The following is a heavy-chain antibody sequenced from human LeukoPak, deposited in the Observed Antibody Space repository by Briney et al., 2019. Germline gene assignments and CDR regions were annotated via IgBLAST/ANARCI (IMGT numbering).Heavy chain of an antibody. V-gene: IGHV1-8*01. CDR2: INPNSGNT. CDR3: ARGVGHRGQEHSYVYYFDY. J-gene: IGHJ4*02. D-gene: IGHD5-18*01. Sequence: RASVKVSCKASGYTFTSYDINWVRQATGQGLEWMGWINPNSGNTDYAQKFQGRVTITRDTSISTAYMELSSLRSEDTAVYYCARGVGHRGQEHSYVYYFDYWGQGPLVTVSS. CDR1: GYTFTSYD.